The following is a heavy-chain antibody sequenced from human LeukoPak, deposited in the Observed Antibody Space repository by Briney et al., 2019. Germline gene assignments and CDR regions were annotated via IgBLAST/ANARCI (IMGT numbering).Heavy chain of an antibody. CDR3: RIAAADLILDY. J-gene: IGHJ4*02. CDR1: GFTFSSYA. V-gene: IGHV3-66*01. D-gene: IGHD6-13*01. CDR2: IYSGGST. Sequence: GGSLRLSCAASGFTFSSYAMSWVRQAPGKGLEWVSVIYSGGSTYYADSVKGRFTISRDNSKNTLYLQMNSLRAEDTAVYYCRIAAADLILDYWGQGTLVTVSS.